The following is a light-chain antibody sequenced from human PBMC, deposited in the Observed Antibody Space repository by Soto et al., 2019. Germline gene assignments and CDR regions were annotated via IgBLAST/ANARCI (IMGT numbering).Light chain of an antibody. V-gene: IGLV2-8*01. CDR1: STDVGAYNF. J-gene: IGLJ2*01. CDR3: SSYVGNNNLV. CDR2: AVS. Sequence: QSALTQPPSASGSPGQSVTISCTGTSTDVGAYNFVSWYQQHPGKAPKLMIYAVSKRPSVVPDRFSGSKSGNTASLTVSGLQADDEADYYCSSYVGNNNLVFGGGTKLTVL.